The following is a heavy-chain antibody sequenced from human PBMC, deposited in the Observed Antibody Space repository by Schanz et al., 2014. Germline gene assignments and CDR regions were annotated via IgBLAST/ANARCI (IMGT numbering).Heavy chain of an antibody. Sequence: EVQLVESGGGWVQPGGSLRLSCAASGFTFSDYSMNWVRQAPGKGLEWVSYVSRSTPDIYYADSVKGRFTMSRDNAKNSVFLQMNSLRAEDTAVYYCTADLWFGAVWGVWWGQGTLVTVSS. CDR2: VSRSTPDI. CDR1: GFTFSDYS. D-gene: IGHD3-10*01. J-gene: IGHJ4*02. CDR3: TADLWFGAVWGVW. V-gene: IGHV3-48*01.